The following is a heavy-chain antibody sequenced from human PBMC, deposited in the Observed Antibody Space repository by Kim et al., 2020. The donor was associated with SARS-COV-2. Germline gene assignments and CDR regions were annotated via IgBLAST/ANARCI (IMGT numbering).Heavy chain of an antibody. V-gene: IGHV5-51*01. J-gene: IGHJ4*02. Sequence: RSSPSFQGQVTIRADKSISTAYLQWSSLTASDTAMYYCARHDSSGWFDYWGQGTLVTVSS. D-gene: IGHD6-19*01. CDR3: ARHDSSGWFDY.